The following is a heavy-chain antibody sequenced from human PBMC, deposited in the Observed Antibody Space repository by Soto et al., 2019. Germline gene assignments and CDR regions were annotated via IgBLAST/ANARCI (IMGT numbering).Heavy chain of an antibody. CDR3: ARDPLPQNYYYYYYGMDV. V-gene: IGHV3-21*01. J-gene: IGHJ6*01. CDR1: GFTFSSYS. Sequence: WGSLRLSCAPYGFTFSSYSMSWVRQAPGNGLEWVSSISSSSSYIYYADSVKGRFTISRDNAKNSLYLQMNRLRAEDTAVYYCARDPLPQNYYYYYYGMDVWGQGTTVTGSS. CDR2: ISSSSSYI.